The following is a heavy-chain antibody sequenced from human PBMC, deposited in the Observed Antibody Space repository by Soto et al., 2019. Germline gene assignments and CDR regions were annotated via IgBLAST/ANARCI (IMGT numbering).Heavy chain of an antibody. CDR1: GDSVSSGRYY. Sequence: QVQLQESGPGLVKPSETLSLTCTVSGDSVSSGRYYWSWIRQPPGKALEWIAYVYYSGSTNYNPSLKSRVTLSRDTSKNQFSLKLTSVTAADTAVYYCARSGGGSGWLGGQGTLVTVSS. J-gene: IGHJ4*02. D-gene: IGHD6-19*01. CDR3: ARSGGGSGWL. V-gene: IGHV4-61*01. CDR2: VYYSGST.